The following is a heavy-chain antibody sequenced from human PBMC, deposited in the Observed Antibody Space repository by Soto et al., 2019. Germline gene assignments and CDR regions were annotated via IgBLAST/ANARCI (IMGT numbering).Heavy chain of an antibody. CDR3: ARSYVLRFLEWLSQHNYYYYGMDV. Sequence: GASVKVSCKASGYTFTSYDINWVRQATGQGLEWMGWMNPNSGNTGYAQKFQGRVTMTRNTSISTAYMELSSLRSEDTAVYYCARSYVLRFLEWLSQHNYYYYGMDVWGQGTSVTVSS. J-gene: IGHJ6*02. CDR1: GYTFTSYD. D-gene: IGHD3-3*01. V-gene: IGHV1-8*01. CDR2: MNPNSGNT.